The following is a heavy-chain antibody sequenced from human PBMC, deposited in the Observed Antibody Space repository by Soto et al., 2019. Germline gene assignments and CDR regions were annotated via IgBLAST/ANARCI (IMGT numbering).Heavy chain of an antibody. V-gene: IGHV4-30-2*01. Sequence: SETLSLTCGVSGGSLSGATYAWNWIRQPPGKVLEWIGYIFPSGTTYYNPSLKSRVTISIDVSKTQFSLSLRSLTAADTAVYYCARSREFDYWSQGTLVTVSS. CDR1: GGSLSGATYA. CDR2: IFPSGTT. CDR3: ARSREFDY. J-gene: IGHJ4*02.